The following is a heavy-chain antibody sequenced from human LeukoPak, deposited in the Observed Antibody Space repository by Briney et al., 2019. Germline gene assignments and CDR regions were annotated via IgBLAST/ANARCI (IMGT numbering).Heavy chain of an antibody. J-gene: IGHJ3*02. V-gene: IGHV4-59*01. CDR3: ARAYYFYSSGYYDAFDI. CDR2: FSYSGST. Sequence: SETLSLSCTGSGVSISCYYWSWIRQPPGKGLEWVGLFSYSGSTSYTPSLQSRVTISLDTSKSQFSLKLSSVTAADTAVYYCARAYYFYSSGYYDAFDIWGRGTMVTVSS. D-gene: IGHD3-22*01. CDR1: GVSISCYY.